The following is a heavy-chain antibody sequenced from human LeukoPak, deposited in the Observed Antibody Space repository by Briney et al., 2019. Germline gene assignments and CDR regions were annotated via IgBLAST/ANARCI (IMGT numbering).Heavy chain of an antibody. D-gene: IGHD1-26*01. V-gene: IGHV4-59*08. Sequence: SETLSLTCAVSSGSISGYYWNWIRQPPGKGLEWLGFRYYSGATNYNPSPRGRVTISVDRSKSQLSLKMTSVTAADTAVYYCARALSGSPAVFDSWGQGTLVSVSS. CDR1: SGSISGYY. J-gene: IGHJ4*02. CDR2: RYYSGAT. CDR3: ARALSGSPAVFDS.